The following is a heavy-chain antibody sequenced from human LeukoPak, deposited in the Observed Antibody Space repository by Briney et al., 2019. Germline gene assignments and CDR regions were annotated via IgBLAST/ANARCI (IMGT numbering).Heavy chain of an antibody. J-gene: IGHJ4*02. CDR3: PRGATFEY. CDR2: IKQDGSAK. Sequence: GGSLRLSCAASGFTLSSYWMSWVRQAPGKGLEWVANIKQDGSAKNYVDSVRGRFTISRDNAKNSLNLQMNSLRVEDTALYYCPRGATFEYWGQGTLVTVSS. V-gene: IGHV3-7*01. CDR1: GFTLSSYW. D-gene: IGHD5-24*01.